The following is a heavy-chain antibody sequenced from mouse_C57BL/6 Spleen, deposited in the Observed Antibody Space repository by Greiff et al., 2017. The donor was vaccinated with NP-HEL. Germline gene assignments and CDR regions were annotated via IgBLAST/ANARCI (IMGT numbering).Heavy chain of an antibody. V-gene: IGHV1-50*01. CDR1: GYTFTSYW. D-gene: IGHD2-13*01. Sequence: VQLQQPGAELVKPGASVKLSCKASGYTFTSYWMQWVKQRPGQGLEWIGEIDPSDSYTNYNQKFKGKATLTVDTSSSTAYMQLSSLTSEDSAVYYCARRPGDRAMDYWGQGTSVTVSS. CDR3: ARRPGDRAMDY. CDR2: IDPSDSYT. J-gene: IGHJ4*01.